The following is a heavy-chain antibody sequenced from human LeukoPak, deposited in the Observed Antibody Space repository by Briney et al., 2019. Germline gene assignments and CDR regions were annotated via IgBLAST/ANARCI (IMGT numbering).Heavy chain of an antibody. D-gene: IGHD2-2*02. J-gene: IGHJ5*02. V-gene: IGHV3-74*01. CDR1: GFAFNTYW. CDR3: ARDLQYTLIWSDP. CDR2: INGDGSST. Sequence: GGSLKLSCVASGFAFNTYWMLWVRQAPGKGLVWVSRINGDGSSTSYADSVKGRFTISRDNAKNTLYLQMNSLRAEDTAVYSCARDLQYTLIWSDPWGQGTLVTVSS.